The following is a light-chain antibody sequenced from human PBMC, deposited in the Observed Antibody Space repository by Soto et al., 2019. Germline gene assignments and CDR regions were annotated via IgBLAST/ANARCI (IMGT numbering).Light chain of an antibody. CDR2: DTS. CDR3: QHYGYPQWT. V-gene: IGKV3-11*01. CDR1: QSVNNY. J-gene: IGKJ1*01. Sequence: EIVSTQSPATLSLSPGERATLSCRASQSVNNYLAWYQQKPGQAPRLLIYDTSDRASGIPARFSGSGSETDFTLTISRLEPEDSAVYFCQHYGYPQWTFGQGTKVDIK.